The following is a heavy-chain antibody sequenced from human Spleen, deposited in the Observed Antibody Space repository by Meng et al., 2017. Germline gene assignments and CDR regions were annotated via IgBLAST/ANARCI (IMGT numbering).Heavy chain of an antibody. CDR2: INHSGST. D-gene: IGHD4-11*01. CDR1: GGSFSDYY. V-gene: IGHV4-34*01. J-gene: IGHJ4*02. CDR3: ARGPTTMAHDFDY. Sequence: VQLQPVGAGLLKPSETLSLTCVVSGGSFSDYYWSWIRQPPGKGLEWIGEINHSGSTNYNPSLESRATISVDTSQNNLSLKLSSVTAADSAVYYCARGPTTMAHDFDYWGQGTLVTVSS.